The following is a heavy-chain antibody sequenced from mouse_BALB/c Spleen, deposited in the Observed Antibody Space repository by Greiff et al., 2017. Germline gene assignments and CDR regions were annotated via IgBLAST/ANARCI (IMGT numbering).Heavy chain of an antibody. CDR2: INPSTGYT. J-gene: IGHJ2*01. CDR3: ARSGYYDYGDDY. CDR1: GYTFTSYW. V-gene: IGHV1-7*01. D-gene: IGHD2-4*01. Sequence: VQLQQSGAELAKPGASVKMSCKASGYTFTSYWMHWVKQRPGQGLEWIGYINPSTGYTEYNQKFKDKATLTADKSSSTAYMQLSSLTSEDSAVYYCARSGYYDYGDDYWGQGTTLTVSS.